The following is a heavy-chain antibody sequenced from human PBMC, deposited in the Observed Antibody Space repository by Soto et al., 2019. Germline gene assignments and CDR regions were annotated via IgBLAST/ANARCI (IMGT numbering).Heavy chain of an antibody. CDR2: IYFNGTT. V-gene: IGHV4-30-4*01. D-gene: IGHD3-16*01. CDR1: GGSISRGDQY. Sequence: QVQLQESGPGLVKPSQTLSLTCVVSGGSISRGDQYWSWIRQPPGKGLEWIGYIYFNGTTYYTPSLETRVAMSIETSRNQFSLKLTSMTAADTAVYYCAKADSAYGWGDDCWGQGTLVTVSS. CDR3: AKADSAYGWGDDC. J-gene: IGHJ4*02.